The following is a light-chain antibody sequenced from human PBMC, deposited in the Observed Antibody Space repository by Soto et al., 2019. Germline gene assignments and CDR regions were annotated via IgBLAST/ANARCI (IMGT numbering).Light chain of an antibody. J-gene: IGKJ1*01. Sequence: DIQMTQSPSTLSASVGDRVAITCRASQNIGDLLAWYQLKLGEAPKLLIYKASYLETGVPSRFSGSGSGTEFTFTISSLQPGDLATYYCQHYSAFSVTFGQGTKVDIK. CDR1: QNIGDL. CDR2: KAS. CDR3: QHYSAFSVT. V-gene: IGKV1-5*03.